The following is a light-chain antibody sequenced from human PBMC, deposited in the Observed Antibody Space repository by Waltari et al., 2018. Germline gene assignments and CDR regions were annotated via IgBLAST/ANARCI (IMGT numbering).Light chain of an antibody. CDR1: QSIGTF. Sequence: DIQMTQSPSSLSASVGDRVTITCRASQSIGTFLNWYQQNPTKAPNLLIYASSTLQSGVPSRFTGSGAGTDFTLTISCLQPEDFATYYCQQSYSTPYTFGQGTQVDIK. J-gene: IGKJ2*01. V-gene: IGKV1-39*01. CDR3: QQSYSTPYT. CDR2: ASS.